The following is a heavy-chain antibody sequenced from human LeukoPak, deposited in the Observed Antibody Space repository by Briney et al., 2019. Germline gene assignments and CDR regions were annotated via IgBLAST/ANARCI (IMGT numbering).Heavy chain of an antibody. Sequence: PGGTLRLSCAASGFTFDDYGMSCVHQSAGKGLEWVTGFNWNGGSTGYADSVKGRFTISRDNDKNSLYLQKNSLRAEDTALYYCARGNYSFYYYYYYYMDVWGKGTTVTVSS. J-gene: IGHJ6*03. CDR3: ARGNYSFYYYYYYYMDV. CDR1: GFTFDDYG. CDR2: FNWNGGST. V-gene: IGHV3-20*04. D-gene: IGHD1-7*01.